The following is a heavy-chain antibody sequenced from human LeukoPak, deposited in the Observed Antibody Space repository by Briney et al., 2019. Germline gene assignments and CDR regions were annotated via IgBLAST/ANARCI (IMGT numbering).Heavy chain of an antibody. D-gene: IGHD2-21*01. CDR2: IRQDGSET. Sequence: GGSLRLSCAASGFTFSNYWMSWVRQAPGKGLEYVANIRQDGSETYYVDSVKGRFTISRDNAKSSLYLQMNSLRVEDTAVYYCARDQGIMFFDNWGQGTLVTVSS. J-gene: IGHJ4*02. CDR1: GFTFSNYW. V-gene: IGHV3-7*01. CDR3: ARDQGIMFFDN.